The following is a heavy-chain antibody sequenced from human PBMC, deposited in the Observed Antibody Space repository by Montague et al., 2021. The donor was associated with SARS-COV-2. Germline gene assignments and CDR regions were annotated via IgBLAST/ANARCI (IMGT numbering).Heavy chain of an antibody. CDR1: GGSISGHY. Sequence: SETLSLTCSVSGGSISGHYWSWIRQPPGKGLEWIGNFDHSGDTKYNPSLKSRATISVDTSKNQFALRLHSVTAADTAVYYCARAYSGYVDYWGQGTLVTVSS. CDR3: ARAYSGYVDY. J-gene: IGHJ4*02. D-gene: IGHD1-26*01. V-gene: IGHV4-59*11. CDR2: FDHSGDT.